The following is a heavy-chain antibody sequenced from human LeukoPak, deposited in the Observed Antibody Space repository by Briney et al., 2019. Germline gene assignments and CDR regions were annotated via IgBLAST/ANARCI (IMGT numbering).Heavy chain of an antibody. J-gene: IGHJ4*02. CDR1: GFTFSSYS. CDR3: AKDPPIVGAMASGPFDY. CDR2: ISSSSSYI. Sequence: PGGSLRLSCAASGFTFSSYSMNWVRQAPGKGLEWVSSISSSSSYIYYADSVKGRFTISRDNAKNSLYLQMNSLRAEDTAVYYCAKDPPIVGAMASGPFDYWGQGTLVTVSS. V-gene: IGHV3-21*04. D-gene: IGHD1-26*01.